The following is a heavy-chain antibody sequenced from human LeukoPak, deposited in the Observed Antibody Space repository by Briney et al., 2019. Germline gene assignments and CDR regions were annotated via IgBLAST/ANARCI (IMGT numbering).Heavy chain of an antibody. D-gene: IGHD3-10*01. CDR1: GFTFNNAW. CDR3: TTGFGEFFS. J-gene: IGHJ5*02. Sequence: KTGESLRLSCAASGFTFNNAWMSWVRQAPGKGLEWVGRVKSKIEGGTTDYAAPVKGRFTISRDDSKNTLYLQMNSLKTEDTAVYYCTTGFGEFFSWGQGTLVTVSS. V-gene: IGHV3-15*01. CDR2: VKSKIEGGTT.